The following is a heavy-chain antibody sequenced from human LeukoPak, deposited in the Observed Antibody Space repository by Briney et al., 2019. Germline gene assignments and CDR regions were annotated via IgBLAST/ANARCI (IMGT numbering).Heavy chain of an antibody. D-gene: IGHD6-13*01. V-gene: IGHV4-38-2*02. J-gene: IGHJ6*03. Sequence: SETLSLTCTVSGYSISSCYYWGWIRQPPGKGLEGIVIIYHSGSTYYNPSLKSRVTISVDTSKNQFSLKLSSVTAADTAVYYCARADYSSTWSHDYYYMDVWGKGTTVTISS. CDR3: ARADYSSTWSHDYYYMDV. CDR1: GYSISSCYY. CDR2: IYHSGST.